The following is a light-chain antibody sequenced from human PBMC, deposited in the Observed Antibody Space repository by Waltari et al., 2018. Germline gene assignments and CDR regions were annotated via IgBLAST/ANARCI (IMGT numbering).Light chain of an antibody. CDR1: KCISSW. CDR2: KAS. J-gene: IGKJ4*02. CDR3: QQQNSYPLT. Sequence: DIQMTQSHSTLSASVGDSVTITCRASKCISSWLAWYRTKPGKAPRLLIYKASSGGSCVPAMFSGSRARTEFTLTSSNLQPDDVAGSYCQQQNSYPLTFRGGTKVEI. V-gene: IGKV1-5*03.